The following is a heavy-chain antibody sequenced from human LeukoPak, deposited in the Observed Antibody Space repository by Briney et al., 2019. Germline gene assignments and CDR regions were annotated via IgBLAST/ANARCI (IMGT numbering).Heavy chain of an antibody. V-gene: IGHV1-2*02. CDR3: ARAGIVLMVYAPLGY. CDR2: INPNSGGT. J-gene: IGHJ4*02. Sequence: ASVKVSCKASGYTFTGYYMHWVRQAPGQGLEWMGWINPNSGGTNYAQKFQGRVTMTRDTSISTAYMELSRLRSDDTAVYYCARAGIVLMVYAPLGYWGQGTLVTVSS. CDR1: GYTFTGYY. D-gene: IGHD2-8*01.